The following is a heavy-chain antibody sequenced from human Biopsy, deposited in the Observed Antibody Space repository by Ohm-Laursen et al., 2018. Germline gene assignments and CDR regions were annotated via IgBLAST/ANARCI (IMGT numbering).Heavy chain of an antibody. V-gene: IGHV1-18*01. Sequence: SVKVSCKASGYKFTSYGMSWVRQAPGQGFEWMGRISGYNGNTNYAQKFQGRITMTIDAATSTGYMDLRRLKSDDTAVYYCARIAAAGWDDYWGQGTLVTVSS. D-gene: IGHD6-25*01. CDR2: ISGYNGNT. J-gene: IGHJ4*02. CDR1: GYKFTSYG. CDR3: ARIAAAGWDDY.